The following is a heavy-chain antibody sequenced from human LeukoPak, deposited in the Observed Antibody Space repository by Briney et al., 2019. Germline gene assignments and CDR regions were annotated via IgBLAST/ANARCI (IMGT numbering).Heavy chain of an antibody. J-gene: IGHJ2*01. D-gene: IGHD3-10*01. Sequence: SETLSLTCTVSGGSISSSSYYWGWIRQPPGKGMEWIGSIYYSGSTYYNPSLKSRVTISVDTSKNQFSLKLSSVTAADTAVYYCASVQYTGVHGSWYFDLWGRGTLVTVSS. CDR1: GGSISSSSYY. CDR3: ASVQYTGVHGSWYFDL. V-gene: IGHV4-39*07. CDR2: IYYSGST.